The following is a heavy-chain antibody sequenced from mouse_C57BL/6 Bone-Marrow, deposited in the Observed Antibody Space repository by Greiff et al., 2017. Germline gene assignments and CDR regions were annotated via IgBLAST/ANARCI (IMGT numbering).Heavy chain of an antibody. CDR2: ISSGGSYT. CDR1: GFTFSSYG. D-gene: IGHD1-1*01. CDR3: ARHGGYGSSGGFAY. V-gene: IGHV5-6*01. J-gene: IGHJ3*01. Sequence: EVKLQESGGDLVKPGGSLKLSCAASGFTFSSYGMSWVRQTPDKRLEWVATISSGGSYTYYPDSVKGRFTISRDNAKNTLYLQMSSLKSEDTAMYYCARHGGYGSSGGFAYWGQGTLVTVSA.